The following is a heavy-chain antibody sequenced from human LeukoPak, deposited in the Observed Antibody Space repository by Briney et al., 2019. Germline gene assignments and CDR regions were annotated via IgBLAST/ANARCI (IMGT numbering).Heavy chain of an antibody. CDR3: RGIQLWARTYAFDI. V-gene: IGHV3-7*01. Sequence: PGGSLRLSCAASGFTFSSYWTSWVRQAPGKGLEWVANIKEDGSEKYYVDSVKGRFTISRDNAKNSLYLQMNSLRAEDTAVYSCRGIQLWARTYAFDIWGQGTMVTVSS. J-gene: IGHJ3*02. CDR1: GFTFSSYW. CDR2: IKEDGSEK. D-gene: IGHD5-18*01.